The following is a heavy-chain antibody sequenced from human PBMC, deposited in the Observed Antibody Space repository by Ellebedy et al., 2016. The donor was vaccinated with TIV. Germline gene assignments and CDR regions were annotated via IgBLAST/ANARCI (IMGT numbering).Heavy chain of an antibody. Sequence: AASVKVSCKASGYTFTQYAIHWLRQARGQGLEWLGWINVADGKTKYLQKVQDRVTLTWDTSANTAYMHLSGLTSEDSGIYYCARDALGYCSGGSCTNSWFDPWGQGTLVTVSS. V-gene: IGHV1-3*01. D-gene: IGHD2-15*01. CDR1: GYTFTQYA. J-gene: IGHJ5*02. CDR3: ARDALGYCSGGSCTNSWFDP. CDR2: INVADGKT.